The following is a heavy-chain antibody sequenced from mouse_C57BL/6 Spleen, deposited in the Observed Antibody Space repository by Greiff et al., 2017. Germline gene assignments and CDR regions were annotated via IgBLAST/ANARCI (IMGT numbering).Heavy chain of an antibody. CDR3: ARHEGSGSYYAMDY. V-gene: IGHV5-6*01. Sequence: EVQRVESGGDLVKPGGSLKLSCAASGFTFSSYGMSWVRQTPDKRLEWVATISSGGSYTYYPDSVKGRFTISRDNAKNTLYLQMSSLKSEDTAMYYCARHEGSGSYYAMDYWGQGTSVTVSS. CDR1: GFTFSSYG. J-gene: IGHJ4*01. CDR2: ISSGGSYT. D-gene: IGHD3-2*02.